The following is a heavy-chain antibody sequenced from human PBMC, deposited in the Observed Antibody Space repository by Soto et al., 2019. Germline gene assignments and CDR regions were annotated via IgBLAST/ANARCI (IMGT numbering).Heavy chain of an antibody. CDR1: GYTFTSYD. Sequence: QVQLVQSGAEVKKPGASVKVSCKASGYTFTSYDINWVRQATGQGLEWMGWMNPNSGNTGYAQKFQGRVTTTRNTSKGTAYMELSSLRSEDTAVYYCALGWLQEFGLDYWGQGTLVTVSS. CDR2: MNPNSGNT. J-gene: IGHJ4*02. V-gene: IGHV1-8*01. CDR3: ALGWLQEFGLDY. D-gene: IGHD5-12*01.